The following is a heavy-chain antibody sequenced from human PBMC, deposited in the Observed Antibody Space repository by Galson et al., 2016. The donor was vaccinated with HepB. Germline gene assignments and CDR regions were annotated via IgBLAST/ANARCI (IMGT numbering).Heavy chain of an antibody. Sequence: SLRLSCAASGFSFDDYGMDWVRQGPGKGLEWVAGISWNSVGVGYADSVKGRFTISRDNAKNSLHLQMNSLRVEDTALYYCVKDRKYRCSSSTCYWEFDYWGQGTLVTV. V-gene: IGHV3-9*01. CDR3: VKDRKYRCSSSTCYWEFDY. CDR1: GFSFDDYG. CDR2: ISWNSVGV. D-gene: IGHD2-2*01. J-gene: IGHJ4*02.